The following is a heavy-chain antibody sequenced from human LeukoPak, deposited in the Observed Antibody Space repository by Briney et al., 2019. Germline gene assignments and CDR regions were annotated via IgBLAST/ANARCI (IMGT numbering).Heavy chain of an antibody. Sequence: GGSLRLSCAASGFTFSGSTMQWVRQASGKGLEWVGRIRSKANSYATAYAASGKGRFTISRDDSKNTAYLQMNSLKTEDTAVYYCTSENYGDYVWGQGTLVTVSS. CDR2: IRSKANSYAT. J-gene: IGHJ1*01. D-gene: IGHD4-17*01. CDR3: TSENYGDYV. CDR1: GFTFSGST. V-gene: IGHV3-73*01.